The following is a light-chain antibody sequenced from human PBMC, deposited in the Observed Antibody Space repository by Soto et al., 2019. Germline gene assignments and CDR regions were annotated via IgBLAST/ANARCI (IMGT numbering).Light chain of an antibody. Sequence: SALTQPPSASGSPGQSVTLSCTGTSSDVGGYNYVSWFQQHPGKAPKLIIHEVNQRPSGVPDRFSGSKSGNTASLTVSGLQAEDEGTYYCSSYGGYNNVVFGTGTKVTVL. J-gene: IGLJ1*01. V-gene: IGLV2-8*01. CDR3: SSYGGYNNVV. CDR2: EVN. CDR1: SSDVGGYNY.